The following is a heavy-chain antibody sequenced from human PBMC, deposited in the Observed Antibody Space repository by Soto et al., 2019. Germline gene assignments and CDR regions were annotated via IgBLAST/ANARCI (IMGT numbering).Heavy chain of an antibody. D-gene: IGHD3-3*01. CDR2: ISAYNGNT. J-gene: IGHJ6*02. V-gene: IGHV1-18*01. CDR3: ARRALTRVFGVVTQGRYGMDV. CDR1: GYTFTSYG. Sequence: QVQLVQSGAEVKKPGASVKVSCKASGYTFTSYGISWVRQAPGQGLEWMGWISAYNGNTNYAQKLQGRVTMTTDTSTSTAYMELRSLRSDDTAVYYCARRALTRVFGVVTQGRYGMDVWGQGTTVTVSS.